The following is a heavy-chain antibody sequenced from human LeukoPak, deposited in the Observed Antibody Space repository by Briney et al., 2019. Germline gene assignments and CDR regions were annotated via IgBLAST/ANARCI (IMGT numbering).Heavy chain of an antibody. D-gene: IGHD6-6*01. J-gene: IGHJ3*02. CDR3: AREYSSSSAAFDI. V-gene: IGHV1-69*06. CDR2: IIPIFGTA. Sequence: SVKVSCKASGGTFSSYAISWVRQAPGQGLEWMGGIIPIFGTANYAQKFQGRVTITADKSTSTAYMELSSLRSEDTAVYYCAREYSSSSAAFDIWGQGTMVTVSS. CDR1: GGTFSSYA.